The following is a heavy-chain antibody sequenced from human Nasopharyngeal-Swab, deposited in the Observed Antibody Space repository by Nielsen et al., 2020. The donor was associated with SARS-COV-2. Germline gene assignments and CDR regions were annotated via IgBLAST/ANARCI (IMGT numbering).Heavy chain of an antibody. CDR1: GGSISSSSYY. V-gene: IGHV4-39*07. CDR3: ATTSARSLWQWQITGGYFDY. D-gene: IGHD6-19*01. Sequence: SETLSLTCTVSGGSISSSSYYWGWMRQHPGKGLEWIGSIYYSGSTYYNPSLKSRVTISVDTSKNQFSLKLSSVTAADTAVYYCATTSARSLWQWQITGGYFDYWGQGTLVTVSS. CDR2: IYYSGST. J-gene: IGHJ4*02.